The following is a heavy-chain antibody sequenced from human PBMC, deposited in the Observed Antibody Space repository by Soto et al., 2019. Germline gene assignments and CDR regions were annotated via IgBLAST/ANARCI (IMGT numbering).Heavy chain of an antibody. Sequence: GASVKVSCKASGGTFSSYAISWVRQAPGQGLEWMGGIIPIFGTANYAQKFQGRVTITADKSTSTAYMELSSLRSEDTAVYYCARGHLFFGSGSSYYFDNWYQGTEVTVTS. J-gene: IGHJ4*02. D-gene: IGHD3-22*01. CDR3: ARGHLFFGSGSSYYFDN. CDR1: GGTFSSYA. V-gene: IGHV1-69*06. CDR2: IIPIFGTA.